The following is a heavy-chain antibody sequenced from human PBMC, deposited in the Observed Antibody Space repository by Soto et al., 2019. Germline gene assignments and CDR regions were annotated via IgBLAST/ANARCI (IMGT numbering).Heavy chain of an antibody. CDR3: ATDLPGGEDNHYRMDV. J-gene: IGHJ6*02. Sequence: EVQVLESGGGLVQPGGSLRLSCAASGFTLSNNAMSWVRQTPGKGLEWVSGISNSGGSTYYADSVKGRFTISRDTSKNTLYLKMNSLRAADTAVYYCATDLPGGEDNHYRMDVWGQGTTVTVSS. CDR2: ISNSGGST. V-gene: IGHV3-23*01. D-gene: IGHD2-21*01. CDR1: GFTLSNNA.